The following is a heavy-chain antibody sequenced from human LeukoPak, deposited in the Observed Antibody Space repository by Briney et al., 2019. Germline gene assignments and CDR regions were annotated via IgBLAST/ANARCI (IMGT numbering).Heavy chain of an antibody. Sequence: VSCKASGYTFTSYDINWVRQATGQGREWMGWMNPNSGTTGYAQKFQGRVTMTRNTSISTAYMELSSLRSEDTAVYYCARGQSGWHGLDFDYWGQGTLVTVSS. CDR3: ARGQSGWHGLDFDY. CDR1: GYTFTSYD. CDR2: MNPNSGTT. V-gene: IGHV1-8*01. J-gene: IGHJ4*02. D-gene: IGHD6-19*01.